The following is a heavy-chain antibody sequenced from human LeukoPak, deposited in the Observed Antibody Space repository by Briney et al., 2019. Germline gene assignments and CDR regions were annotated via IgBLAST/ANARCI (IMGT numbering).Heavy chain of an antibody. Sequence: PGRSLRLSCEASGLTFSDYWMSWVRQAPGKGLEWVANINQDGSEKYYVDSVKGRFTISRDNAKNSLYLHMNSLRAEDTAVYYCARTYSSRKMFDPWGQGTLVTVSS. D-gene: IGHD6-13*01. V-gene: IGHV3-7*01. J-gene: IGHJ5*02. CDR3: ARTYSSRKMFDP. CDR1: GLTFSDYW. CDR2: INQDGSEK.